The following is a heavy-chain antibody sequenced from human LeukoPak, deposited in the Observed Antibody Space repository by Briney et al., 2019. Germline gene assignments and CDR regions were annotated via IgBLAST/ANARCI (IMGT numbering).Heavy chain of an antibody. CDR1: GYTFTGYY. J-gene: IGHJ5*02. Sequence: ASVKVSCKASGYTFTGYYMHWVRQAPGQGLEWMGWISAYNGNTNYAQKLQGRVTMTTDTSTSTAYMELRSLRSDDTAVYYCARIYGDYGRKFDPWGQGTLVTVSS. CDR3: ARIYGDYGRKFDP. CDR2: ISAYNGNT. V-gene: IGHV1-18*04. D-gene: IGHD4-17*01.